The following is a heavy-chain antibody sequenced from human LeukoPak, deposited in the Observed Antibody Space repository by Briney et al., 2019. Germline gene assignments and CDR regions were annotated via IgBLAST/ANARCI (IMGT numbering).Heavy chain of an antibody. V-gene: IGHV4-59*01. J-gene: IGHJ4*02. D-gene: IGHD6-25*01. CDR2: IYYSGST. CDR1: GGSISSYY. Sequence: PSETLSLTCTVSGGSISSYYWSWIRQPPGKGLEWIGYIYYSGSTNYNPSLKSRVTISVDTSKNQFSLKLSSVTAADTAVYYCARAAEKRGFDYWGQGTLVTVS. CDR3: ARAAEKRGFDY.